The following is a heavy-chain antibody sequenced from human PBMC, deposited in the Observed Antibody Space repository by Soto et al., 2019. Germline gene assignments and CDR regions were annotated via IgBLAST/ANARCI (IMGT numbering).Heavy chain of an antibody. CDR1: GGSISSYY. D-gene: IGHD4-17*01. CDR2: IYYSGST. V-gene: IGHV4-59*01. Sequence: PSETLSLTCTVSGGSISSYYWSWIRQPPGKGLEWIGYIYYSGSTNYNPSLKSRVTISVDTSKNQFSLKLSSVTAADTAVYYCARTIGGDYYFDYWGQGTLVTVSS. J-gene: IGHJ4*02. CDR3: ARTIGGDYYFDY.